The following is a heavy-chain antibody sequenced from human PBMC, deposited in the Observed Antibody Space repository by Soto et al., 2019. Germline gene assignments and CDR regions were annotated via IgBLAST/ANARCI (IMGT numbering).Heavy chain of an antibody. Sequence: SETLSLTSTVSGCNIISYYWSWIRQPPGKGLEWIGYIFYSGSTNYNPSLKSRVTISVDTSKSQFSLRLSSVTAADTAVYYCARDGATEGITWGQGTLVTVSS. CDR3: ARDGATEGIT. V-gene: IGHV4-59*01. CDR1: GCNIISYY. J-gene: IGHJ5*02. D-gene: IGHD1-20*01. CDR2: IFYSGST.